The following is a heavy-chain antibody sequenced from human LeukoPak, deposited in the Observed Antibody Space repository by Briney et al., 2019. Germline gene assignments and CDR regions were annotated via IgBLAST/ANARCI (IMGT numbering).Heavy chain of an antibody. V-gene: IGHV3-11*05. J-gene: IGHJ4*02. D-gene: IGHD6-6*01. Sequence: GGSRRLSCTASGFTFSDYYMSWIRQAPGKGLEWISYISSRSTSTKYADSVKGRFTISRDNAKNSLYLQMNSLRAEDTAVYYCARDCVPYIDYSGQGTLVTVSS. CDR1: GFTFSDYY. CDR2: ISSRSTST. CDR3: ARDCVPYIDY.